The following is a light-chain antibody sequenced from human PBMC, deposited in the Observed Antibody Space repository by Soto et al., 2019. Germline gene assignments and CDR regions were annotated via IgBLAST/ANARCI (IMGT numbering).Light chain of an antibody. V-gene: IGKV3-11*02. CDR3: QQRVTLPRT. CDR1: PSVSSY. CDR2: DAS. J-gene: IGKJ1*01. Sequence: EIVLTPSPATLSLSPGERATLSCSASPSVSSYLVWYQQKRGQAPRLLIYDASNRATGIPASFRDSGSGRDFTLTISSLEPEDFAVYYCQQRVTLPRTFGQGTKVQIK.